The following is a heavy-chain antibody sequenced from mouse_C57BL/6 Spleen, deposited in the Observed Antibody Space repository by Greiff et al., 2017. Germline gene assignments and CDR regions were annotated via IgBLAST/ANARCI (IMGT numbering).Heavy chain of an antibody. CDR1: GYTFTSYW. J-gene: IGHJ3*01. V-gene: IGHV1-69*01. CDR2: IDPSDSYT. Sequence: QVQLQQPGAELVMPGASVKLSCKASGYTFTSYWMHWVKQRPGQGLEWIGEIDPSDSYTNYNQKFKGKSTLPVDKASSTAYMQLSSLTSEDSAVYYCARLGDLAYWGQGTLVTVSA. D-gene: IGHD4-1*01. CDR3: ARLGDLAY.